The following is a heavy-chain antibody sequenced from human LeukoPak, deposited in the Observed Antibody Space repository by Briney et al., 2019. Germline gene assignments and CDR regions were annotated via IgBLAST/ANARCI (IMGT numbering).Heavy chain of an antibody. CDR3: ARHLGYSSSWEKGGDIDNWFDP. Sequence: SETLSLTCTVSGGSISSSSYYWGWIRQPPGKGLEWIGSIYYSGSTYYNPSLKSRVTISVDTSKNQFSLKLSSVTAADTAVYYCARHLGYSSSWEKGGDIDNWFDPWGQGTLVTVSS. CDR1: GGSISSSSYY. J-gene: IGHJ5*02. D-gene: IGHD6-13*01. V-gene: IGHV4-39*01. CDR2: IYYSGST.